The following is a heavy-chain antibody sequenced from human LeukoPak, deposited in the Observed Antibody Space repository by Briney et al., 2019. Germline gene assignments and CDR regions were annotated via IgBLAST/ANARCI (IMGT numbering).Heavy chain of an antibody. D-gene: IGHD3-10*01. Sequence: GASVKVSCKFSGDTLSELTMHWVRQAPGKGLEWMGGFDPGAGEILYAQQFQGRVTMTEDTSTDTAYMELTSLRSEDSGVYFCAAGGIYSLLDYWGQGTLVTVSS. J-gene: IGHJ4*02. CDR3: AAGGIYSLLDY. CDR1: GDTLSELT. V-gene: IGHV1-24*01. CDR2: FDPGAGEI.